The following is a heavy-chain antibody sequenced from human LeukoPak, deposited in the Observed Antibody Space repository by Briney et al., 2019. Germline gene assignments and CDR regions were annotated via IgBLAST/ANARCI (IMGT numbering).Heavy chain of an antibody. CDR1: GFTFSSYG. J-gene: IGHJ5*02. Sequence: GGSLRLSCAASGFTFSSYGMHWVRQAPGKGLEWVAVISYDGSNKYYADSVKGRFTISRDNSKNTLYLQMNSLRADDTAVYFCAKPPGLRRLDPWGQGTLVTVSS. D-gene: IGHD4-17*01. CDR3: AKPPGLRRLDP. V-gene: IGHV3-30*18. CDR2: ISYDGSNK.